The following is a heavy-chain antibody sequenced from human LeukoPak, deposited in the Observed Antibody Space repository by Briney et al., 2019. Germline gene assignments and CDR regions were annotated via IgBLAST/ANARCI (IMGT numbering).Heavy chain of an antibody. CDR2: ISSSGSTK. V-gene: IGHV3-48*03. CDR3: AKEDYSSSWYALDY. CDR1: GFTFSSYE. Sequence: PGGSLRLSCAASGFTFSSYEMNWVRQAPGKGLEWVSYISSSGSTKYYPDSVKGRFTISRDNSKNSLYLQMNSLRTEDTALYYCAKEDYSSSWYALDYWGQGTLVTVSS. J-gene: IGHJ4*02. D-gene: IGHD6-13*01.